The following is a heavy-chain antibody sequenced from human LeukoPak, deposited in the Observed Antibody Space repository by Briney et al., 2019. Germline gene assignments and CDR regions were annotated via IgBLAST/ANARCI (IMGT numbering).Heavy chain of an antibody. CDR3: ARGLVHDTSGYYSDY. CDR1: GLNVSNNY. V-gene: IGHV3-53*01. Sequence: AGTLRLPCAASGLNVSNNYMTWVRQAPGKGLEWVSLIYSSGSTYYTDSVKGRFTISRDNSKNTLYLQVNSLRAEDTAVYYCARGLVHDTSGYYSDYWGQGTLVTVSS. J-gene: IGHJ4*02. CDR2: IYSSGST. D-gene: IGHD3-22*01.